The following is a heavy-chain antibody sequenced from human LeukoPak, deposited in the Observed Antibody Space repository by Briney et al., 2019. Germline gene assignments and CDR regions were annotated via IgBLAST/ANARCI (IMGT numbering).Heavy chain of an antibody. J-gene: IGHJ5*02. D-gene: IGHD1-1*01. Sequence: GGSLRLSCAASGFTFSSYAMSWVRQAPGKGLEWVSAISGSGGSTYYADSVKGRFTISRDNAKNSLYLQMNSLRAEDTALYYCARDLYAGTVNWFDPRGQGTLVIVSS. CDR3: ARDLYAGTVNWFDP. CDR2: ISGSGGST. V-gene: IGHV3-23*01. CDR1: GFTFSSYA.